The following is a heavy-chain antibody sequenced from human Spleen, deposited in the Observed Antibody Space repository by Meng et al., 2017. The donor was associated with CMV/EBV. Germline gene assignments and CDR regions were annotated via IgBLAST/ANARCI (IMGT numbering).Heavy chain of an antibody. CDR3: ARGREQSSGYRDP. J-gene: IGHJ5*02. CDR1: GFTFSSYW. CDR2: IKQDGSEK. V-gene: IGHV3-7*01. Sequence: GGPLRLSCAASGFTFSSYWMSWVRQAPGKGLEWVANIKQDGSEKYYVDSVKGRFTISRDNAKNSLYLQMNGLRAEDTAVYYCARGREQSSGYRDPWGQGTLVTVSS. D-gene: IGHD1-26*01.